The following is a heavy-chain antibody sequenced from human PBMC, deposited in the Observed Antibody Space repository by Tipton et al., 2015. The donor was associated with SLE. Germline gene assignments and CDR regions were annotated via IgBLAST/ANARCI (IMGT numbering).Heavy chain of an antibody. J-gene: IGHJ6*02. D-gene: IGHD1-26*01. Sequence: QSGAEVKKPGASVKVSCKASGYTFTGYYMHWVRQAPGQGLEWMGRINPNSGGTNYAQKFQGRGTMTRDTSISTAYMELSRLRSDDTAVYYCARDLIWETLHGMDVWGQGTTVTVSS. CDR1: GYTFTGYY. CDR2: INPNSGGT. V-gene: IGHV1-2*06. CDR3: ARDLIWETLHGMDV.